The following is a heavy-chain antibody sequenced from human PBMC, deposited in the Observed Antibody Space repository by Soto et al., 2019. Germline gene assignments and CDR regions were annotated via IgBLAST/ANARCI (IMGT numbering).Heavy chain of an antibody. CDR2: INPNSGGT. Sequence: ASVKVSCKASGYTFTGYYMHWVRQAPGQGLEWMGWINPNSGGTNYAQKFQGWVTMTRDTSISTAYMELSRLRSDDTAVYYCARGSPDYVLWSGYTLRNRFDFWGQGSLVPVAS. CDR1: GYTFTGYY. CDR3: ARGSPDYVLWSGYTLRNRFDF. J-gene: IGHJ5*01. V-gene: IGHV1-2*04. D-gene: IGHD3-3*01.